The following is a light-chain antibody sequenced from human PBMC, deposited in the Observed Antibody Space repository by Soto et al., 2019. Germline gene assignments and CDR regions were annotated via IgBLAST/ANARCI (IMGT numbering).Light chain of an antibody. CDR3: QQYGANSPWT. CDR1: KNINDW. J-gene: IGKJ1*01. CDR2: KAS. Sequence: DIQVTQSPSTLSASVGDRVTINCRASKNINDWLAWYQQKSGKAPKVLIYKASSLESGVPSRFSGSGSGTEFTLTISSLQTEDFATYYCQQYGANSPWTFGQGTKVEIK. V-gene: IGKV1-5*03.